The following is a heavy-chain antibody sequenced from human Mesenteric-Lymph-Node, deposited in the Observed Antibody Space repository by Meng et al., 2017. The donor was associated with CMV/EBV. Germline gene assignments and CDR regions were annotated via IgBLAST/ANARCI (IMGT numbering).Heavy chain of an antibody. V-gene: IGHV3-21*01. J-gene: IGHJ6*02. CDR3: ARESARDYYYYGMDG. CDR2: ISSSSSYI. CDR1: GFTFSSYS. Sequence: GESLKISCAASGFTFSSYSMNWVRQAPGKGLEWVSSISSSSSYIYYADSVKGRFTISRDNAKNSLYLQMNSLRAEDTAVYYCARESARDYYYYGMDGWGQGTTVTVSS.